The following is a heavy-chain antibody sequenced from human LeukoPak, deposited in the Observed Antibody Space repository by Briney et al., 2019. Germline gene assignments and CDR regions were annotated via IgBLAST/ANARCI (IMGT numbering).Heavy chain of an antibody. CDR2: ISGSGGST. V-gene: IGHV3-23*01. D-gene: IGHD3-10*01. CDR3: ARASRFGELFHYGMDV. J-gene: IGHJ6*02. CDR1: GFTFSSYA. Sequence: PGGSLRLSCAASGFTFSSYAMSWVRQAPGKGLEWVSAISGSGGSTYYADSVKGRFTISRDNSKNTLYLQMNSLRAEDTAVYYCARASRFGELFHYGMDVWGQGTTVTVSS.